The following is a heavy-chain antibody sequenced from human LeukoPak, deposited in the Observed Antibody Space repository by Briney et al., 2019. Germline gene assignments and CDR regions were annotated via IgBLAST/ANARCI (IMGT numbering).Heavy chain of an antibody. CDR2: MNPNSGNT. CDR3: ARGHRGRAGDYMDV. V-gene: IGHV1-8*03. J-gene: IGHJ6*03. Sequence: ASVKVSCKASGYTFTSYDINWVRQATGQGLEWMGWMNPNSGNTGYAQKFQGRVTITGNTSISTAYMELSSLRSEDTAVYYCARGHRGRAGDYMDVWGKGTTVTVSS. CDR1: GYTFTSYD. D-gene: IGHD3-10*01.